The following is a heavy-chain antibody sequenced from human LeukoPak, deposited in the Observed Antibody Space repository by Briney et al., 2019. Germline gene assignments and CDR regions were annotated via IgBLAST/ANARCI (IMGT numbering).Heavy chain of an antibody. CDR1: GFTFSSFS. V-gene: IGHV3-15*01. Sequence: GGSLRLSCAASGFTFSSFSMNWVRQAPGKGLEWVGRIKSKTDGGTTDYAAPVKGRFTISRDDSKNTLYLQMNSLKTEDTAVYYCTTLVVVAARAIDYWGQGTLVTVSS. D-gene: IGHD2-15*01. CDR3: TTLVVVAARAIDY. CDR2: IKSKTDGGTT. J-gene: IGHJ4*02.